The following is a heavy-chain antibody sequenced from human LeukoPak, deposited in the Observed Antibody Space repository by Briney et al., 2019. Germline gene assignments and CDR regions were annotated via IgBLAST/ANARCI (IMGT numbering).Heavy chain of an antibody. CDR3: TRSQRWLPDLFDY. V-gene: IGHV3-73*01. J-gene: IGHJ4*02. CDR1: GSTVSSNY. D-gene: IGHD5-24*01. CDR2: IRSKANSYAT. Sequence: GGSLRLSCAASGSTVSSNYMSWVRQASGKGLEWVGRIRSKANSYATAYAASVKGRFTISRDDSKNTAYLQMNSLKTEDTAVYYCTRSQRWLPDLFDYWGQGTLVTVSS.